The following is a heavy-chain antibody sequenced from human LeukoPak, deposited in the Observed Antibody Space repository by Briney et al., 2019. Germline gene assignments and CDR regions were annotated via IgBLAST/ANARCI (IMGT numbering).Heavy chain of an antibody. CDR2: ISSSSSYI. Sequence: GGSLRLSCAASGFTFRIYSMNWVRQAPGKGLEWVSSISSSSSYIYYADSVKGRFTISRDNAKNSLYLQMNSLRAEDTALYYCAKSSEQLREAFDIWGQGTMVTVSS. CDR1: GFTFRIYS. CDR3: AKSSEQLREAFDI. J-gene: IGHJ3*02. D-gene: IGHD6-13*01. V-gene: IGHV3-21*04.